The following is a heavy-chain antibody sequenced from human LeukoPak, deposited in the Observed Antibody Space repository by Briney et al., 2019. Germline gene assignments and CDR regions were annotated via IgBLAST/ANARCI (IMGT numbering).Heavy chain of an antibody. D-gene: IGHD3-10*01. CDR2: ISGGGGST. Sequence: QCGGSLRLSCAASGFTFSSYAMSWVRQAPGTGLEWVSTISGGGGSTYYPNSVKGRFTISRDNSKNTLYLQMNSLRAEDTAVYYCAKDQALTSETSRGVHYWGQGTLVTVSS. J-gene: IGHJ4*02. V-gene: IGHV3-23*01. CDR3: AKDQALTSETSRGVHY. CDR1: GFTFSSYA.